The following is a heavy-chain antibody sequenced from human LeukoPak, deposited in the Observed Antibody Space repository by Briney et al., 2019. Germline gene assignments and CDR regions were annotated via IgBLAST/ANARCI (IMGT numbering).Heavy chain of an antibody. Sequence: GGSLRLSCAASGVNFSAYAMNWVRQVPGKGLEWVSLISNSGSTTYHADSVKGRFTISRDNSKNTLYLQMNSLSAEDSAVYYCAIGGYCAGTNCYIAYWGQGTLVTVSS. CDR1: GVNFSAYA. CDR3: AIGGYCAGTNCYIAY. J-gene: IGHJ4*02. CDR2: ISNSGSTT. D-gene: IGHD2-2*02. V-gene: IGHV3-23*01.